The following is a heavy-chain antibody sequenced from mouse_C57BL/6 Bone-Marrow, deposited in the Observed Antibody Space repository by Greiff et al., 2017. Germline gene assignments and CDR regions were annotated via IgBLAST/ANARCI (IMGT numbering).Heavy chain of an antibody. CDR2: ISDGGSYT. D-gene: IGHD4-1*02. CDR1: GFTFSSYA. J-gene: IGHJ2*01. CDR3: ARTLNWDEDFDY. V-gene: IGHV5-4*01. Sequence: EVQRVESGGGLVKPGGSLKLSCAASGFTFSSYAMSWVRQTPEKRLEWVATISDGGSYTYYPDNVKGRFTISRDNAKNNLYLQMSHLKSEDTAMYYCARTLNWDEDFDYWGQGTTLTVSS.